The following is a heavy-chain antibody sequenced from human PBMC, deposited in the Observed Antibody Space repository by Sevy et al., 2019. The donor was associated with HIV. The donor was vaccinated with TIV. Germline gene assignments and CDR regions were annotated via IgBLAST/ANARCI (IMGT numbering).Heavy chain of an antibody. CDR2: IYYTGTT. Sequence: SETLSLTCTVSGGSVRSSSYYWAWIRQPPGKGLGCIGTIYYTGTTSYIPSLKSRLTISVDKSKNQLSLKLSSVTAADTATYYCARQEYSSSSFDPWGQGALVTVSS. D-gene: IGHD6-13*01. CDR1: GGSVRSSSYY. V-gene: IGHV4-39*01. CDR3: ARQEYSSSSFDP. J-gene: IGHJ5*02.